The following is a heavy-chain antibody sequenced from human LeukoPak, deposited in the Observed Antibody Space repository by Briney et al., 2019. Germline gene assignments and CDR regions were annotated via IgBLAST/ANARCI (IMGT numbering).Heavy chain of an antibody. CDR2: INTDGSST. J-gene: IGHJ3*02. CDR3: ATYYYDTRGYFYDAFDI. D-gene: IGHD3-22*01. CDR1: GFTFSSYW. V-gene: IGHV3-74*01. Sequence: GGSLRLSCAASGFTFSSYWMSWVRQAPGKGLVWVSRINTDGSSTSYADSVKGRFTISRDNAKNTLYLQMNSLRAEDTAVYYCATYYYDTRGYFYDAFDIWGQGTMVTVSS.